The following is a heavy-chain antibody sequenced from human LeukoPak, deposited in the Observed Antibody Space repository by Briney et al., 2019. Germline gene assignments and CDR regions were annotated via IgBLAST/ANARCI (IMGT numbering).Heavy chain of an antibody. CDR3: ARGSDWNY. J-gene: IGHJ4*02. V-gene: IGHV1-2*02. D-gene: IGHD5-12*01. Sequence: ASVKVSCKASGYTFTGYYMHWVRQAPGQGLEWMGWINPNSGGTNYAQKFQGRVTMTRDTSISTAYMGMSRLRSEDTAVYYLARGSDWNYWGQGTLVTVSS. CDR2: INPNSGGT. CDR1: GYTFTGYY.